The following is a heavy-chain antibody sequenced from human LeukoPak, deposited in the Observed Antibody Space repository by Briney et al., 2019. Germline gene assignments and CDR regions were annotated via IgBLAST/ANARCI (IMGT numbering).Heavy chain of an antibody. V-gene: IGHV4-59*01. Sequence: PSDTLSLPCTVSGGSMNGSYWSWTREPPRKGLEWIGSIHYTGSTNYNTSLKSRLTISLDTSKNQFSVKINSVTAADTAVYYCAKDRVPGGYWGQGTLVTVSS. CDR1: GGSMNGSY. CDR2: IHYTGST. D-gene: IGHD1-1*01. CDR3: AKDRVPGGY. J-gene: IGHJ1*01.